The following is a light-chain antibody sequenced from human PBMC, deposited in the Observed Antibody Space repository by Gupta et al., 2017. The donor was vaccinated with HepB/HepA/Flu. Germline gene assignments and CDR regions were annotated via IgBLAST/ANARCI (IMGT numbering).Light chain of an antibody. CDR2: GAS. Sequence: EIVLTQSPGTLSLSPGETATLSCRASQTVTNNYLAWYQQRPGQAPRLLIYGASGRATGIPDRFSGSGSGTDFTLAISRVEPEDFAVYYCQHYVSSPPLTFGGGTKVEIK. J-gene: IGKJ4*01. CDR1: QTVTNNY. V-gene: IGKV3-20*01. CDR3: QHYVSSPPLT.